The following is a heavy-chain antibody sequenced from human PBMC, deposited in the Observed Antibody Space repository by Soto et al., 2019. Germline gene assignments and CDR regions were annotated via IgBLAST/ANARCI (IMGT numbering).Heavy chain of an antibody. CDR3: AKFGSSSWSPHYYFDY. Sequence: EVQLLESGGGLVQPGGSLRLSCAASGFTFNNYAMGWVRQAPGKGLEWVSAITDSGDDTYYIDSVKGRFTISRDNSKSTLYLQMNSLRAEDTAIYYCAKFGSSSWSPHYYFDYWGQGTLVTVSS. J-gene: IGHJ4*02. D-gene: IGHD2-2*01. V-gene: IGHV3-23*01. CDR1: GFTFNNYA. CDR2: ITDSGDDT.